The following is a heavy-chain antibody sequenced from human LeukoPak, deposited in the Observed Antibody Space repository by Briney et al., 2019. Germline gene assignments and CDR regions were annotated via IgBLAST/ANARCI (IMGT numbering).Heavy chain of an antibody. CDR3: ARHLDCTRTSCSNYYYYDGMDV. CDR2: IYYSGST. J-gene: IGHJ6*02. Sequence: PSETLSLTCTVSGGSISSYYWSWIRQPPGKGLEWIGYIYYSGSTNYNPSLKSRVTISIDTSKNQFSLKLTSVTAADTAVYYCARHLDCTRTSCSNYYYYDGMDVWGQGAPVTVSS. V-gene: IGHV4-59*08. D-gene: IGHD2-2*01. CDR1: GGSISSYY.